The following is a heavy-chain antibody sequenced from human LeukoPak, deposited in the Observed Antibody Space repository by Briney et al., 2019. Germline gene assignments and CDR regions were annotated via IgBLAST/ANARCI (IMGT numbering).Heavy chain of an antibody. CDR2: IYSGGST. CDR3: ARDRYCSGGSCLNWFDP. D-gene: IGHD2-15*01. CDR1: GFTVSSNY. V-gene: IGHV3-53*01. Sequence: SGGSLRLSCAASGFTVSSNYMSWVRQALGKGLEWVSVIYSGGSTYYADSVKGRFTISRDNSKNTLYLQMNSLRAEDTAVYYCARDRYCSGGSCLNWFDPWGQGTLVTVSS. J-gene: IGHJ5*02.